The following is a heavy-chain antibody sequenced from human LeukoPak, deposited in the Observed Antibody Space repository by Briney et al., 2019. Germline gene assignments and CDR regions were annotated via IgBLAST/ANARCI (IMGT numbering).Heavy chain of an antibody. Sequence: GASVKVSCKASGGTFSSYAISGVRQAPGQGLEWMGGIIPIFGTANYAQKFQGRVTITTDESTSTAYMELSSLRSEDTAVYYCAKDGSITIFGVVISYFDYWGQGTLVTVSS. D-gene: IGHD3-3*01. CDR1: GGTFSSYA. CDR3: AKDGSITIFGVVISYFDY. J-gene: IGHJ4*02. V-gene: IGHV1-69*05. CDR2: IIPIFGTA.